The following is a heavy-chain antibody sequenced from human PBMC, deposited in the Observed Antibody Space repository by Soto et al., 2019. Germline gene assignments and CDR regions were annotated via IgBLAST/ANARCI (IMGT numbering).Heavy chain of an antibody. Sequence: PGGSLRLSCAASGFTFSSYAMSWVRQAPGKGLEWVSAISGSGGSTYYADSVKGRFTISRDNSKNTLYLQMNSLRAEDTAVYYCAKDRPDIVVVPVSYYYYGMDVWGQGTTVTVSS. CDR3: AKDRPDIVVVPVSYYYYGMDV. CDR1: GFTFSSYA. D-gene: IGHD2-2*01. J-gene: IGHJ6*02. V-gene: IGHV3-23*01. CDR2: ISGSGGST.